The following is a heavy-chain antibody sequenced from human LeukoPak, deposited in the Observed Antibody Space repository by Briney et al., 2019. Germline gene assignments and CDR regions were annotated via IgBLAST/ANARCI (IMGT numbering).Heavy chain of an antibody. V-gene: IGHV4-38-2*02. D-gene: IGHD3-10*01. CDR3: ARLPWRPGGYFDY. J-gene: IGHJ4*02. CDR2: IYHSGST. CDR1: GYSISSGYY. Sequence: SETLSLTCTVSGYSISSGYYWGWIRQPPGKGLEWIGSIYHSGSTYYNPSLKSRVTISVDTSKNQFSLKLSSVTAADTAVYYCARLPWRPGGYFDYWGQGTLVTVSS.